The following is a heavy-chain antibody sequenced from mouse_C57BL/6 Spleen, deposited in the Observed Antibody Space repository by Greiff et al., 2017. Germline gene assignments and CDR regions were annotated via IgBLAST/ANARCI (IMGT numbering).Heavy chain of an antibody. CDR1: GYTFTVYN. J-gene: IGHJ1*03. V-gene: IGHV1-18*01. CDR3: ARRTLRGYFDV. Sequence: EVQLQQSGPELVKPGASVKIPCKASGYTFTVYNMDWVKQSHGKSLEWIGDINPNNGGTIYNQKFKGKATLTVDKSSSTAYMELRSLTSEDTAVYYCARRTLRGYFDVWGTGTTVTVSS. CDR2: INPNNGGT.